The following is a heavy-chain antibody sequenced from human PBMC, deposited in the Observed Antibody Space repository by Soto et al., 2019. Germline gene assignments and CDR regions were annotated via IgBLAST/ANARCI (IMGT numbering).Heavy chain of an antibody. CDR3: ARGRDSSSWYPY. D-gene: IGHD6-13*01. J-gene: IGHJ4*02. V-gene: IGHV1-8*01. CDR1: GYTFTSYD. Sequence: QVQLVQSGAEVKKPGASVKVSCKASGYTFTSYDINWVRQATGQGLEWMGWMNPNSGNTGYAQKLQGRVNMTRNTSISTAYMERRILRSEDTDVYYCARGRDSSSWYPYWGQGTLVTVSS. CDR2: MNPNSGNT.